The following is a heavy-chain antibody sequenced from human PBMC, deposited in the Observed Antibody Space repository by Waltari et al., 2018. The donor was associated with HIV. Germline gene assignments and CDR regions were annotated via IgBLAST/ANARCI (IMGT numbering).Heavy chain of an antibody. CDR1: GFTFSSSA. CDR2: IVVGSGNT. V-gene: IGHV1-58*01. CDR3: AAGKLRVLEWLSVLTDAFDI. J-gene: IGHJ3*02. D-gene: IGHD3-3*01. Sequence: QKQLVQSGPEVKKPGTSVKVSCKASGFTFSSSAVQWVRQARGQRLEWIGWIVVGSGNTNYAQMFQERVTITRNMSTSTAYMELSSLRSEDTAVYYCAAGKLRVLEWLSVLTDAFDIWGQGTMVTVSS.